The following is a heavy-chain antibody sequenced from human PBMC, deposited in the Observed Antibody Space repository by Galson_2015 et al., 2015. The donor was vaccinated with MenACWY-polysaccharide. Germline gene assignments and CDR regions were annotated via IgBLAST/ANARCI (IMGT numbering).Heavy chain of an antibody. J-gene: IGHJ4*02. Sequence: SLRLSCAASGFTFSNFWMSWVRQAPGQGLEWVASIKQDGSEKYLVDSVKGRFTISRDNAENSLFLQMNSLRAEDTAVYYCARERWVHGVFFDQWGQGTLVTVSS. D-gene: IGHD3-10*01. V-gene: IGHV3-7*01. CDR3: ARERWVHGVFFDQ. CDR2: IKQDGSEK. CDR1: GFTFSNFW.